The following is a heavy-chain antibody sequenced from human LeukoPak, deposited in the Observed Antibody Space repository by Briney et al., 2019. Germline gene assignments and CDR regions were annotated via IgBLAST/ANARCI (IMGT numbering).Heavy chain of an antibody. CDR1: GGTFSGYA. D-gene: IGHD1-26*01. J-gene: IGHJ5*02. CDR2: IIPIFGTA. CDR3: ARDSIVGATSWFDP. Sequence: SVKVSCKASGGTFSGYAISWVRQAPGQGLEWMGGIIPIFGTANYAQKFQGRVTITADKSTSTAYMELSSLRSEDTAVYYCARDSIVGATSWFDPWGQGTLVTVSS. V-gene: IGHV1-69*06.